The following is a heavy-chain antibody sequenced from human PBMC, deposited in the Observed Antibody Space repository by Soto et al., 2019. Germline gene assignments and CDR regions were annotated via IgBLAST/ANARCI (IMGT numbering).Heavy chain of an antibody. CDR2: IKEDGSDI. Sequence: GGSLRLSCAASGFTFSSYWMSWVRQAPGRGLEWVANIKEDGSDIYYVDSVKGRFTISRDNAKNSLYLQMNSLRAEDTAVYYCARSRGWRDGFDIWGQGTMVTVSS. CDR3: ARSRGWRDGFDI. CDR1: GFTFSSYW. J-gene: IGHJ3*02. D-gene: IGHD6-19*01. V-gene: IGHV3-7*01.